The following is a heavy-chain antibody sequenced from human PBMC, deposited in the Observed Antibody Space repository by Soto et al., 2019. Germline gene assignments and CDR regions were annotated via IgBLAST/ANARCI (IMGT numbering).Heavy chain of an antibody. CDR2: ISYDGSNK. V-gene: IGHV3-30*18. Sequence: GGSLRLSCAASGFTFSSYGMHWVRQAPGKGLEWVAVISYDGSNKYYADSVKGRFTISRDNSKNTLYLQMNSLRAEDTAVYYCAKPPPISYYDSSGYYDELWAFDIWGQGTMVTVSS. J-gene: IGHJ3*02. CDR1: GFTFSSYG. D-gene: IGHD3-22*01. CDR3: AKPPPISYYDSSGYYDELWAFDI.